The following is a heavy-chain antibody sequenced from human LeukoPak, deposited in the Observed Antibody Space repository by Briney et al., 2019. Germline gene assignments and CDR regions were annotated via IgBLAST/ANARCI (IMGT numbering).Heavy chain of an antibody. J-gene: IGHJ4*02. Sequence: ASVKVSCKASGYTFTGYYMHWVRQAPGQGLEWMGIINPSGGSTSYAQKFQGRVTMTRDTSTSTVYMELSSLRSEDTAVYYCARDLARSEYSSSWNDYWGQGTLVTVSS. CDR2: INPSGGST. V-gene: IGHV1-46*01. D-gene: IGHD6-13*01. CDR3: ARDLARSEYSSSWNDY. CDR1: GYTFTGYY.